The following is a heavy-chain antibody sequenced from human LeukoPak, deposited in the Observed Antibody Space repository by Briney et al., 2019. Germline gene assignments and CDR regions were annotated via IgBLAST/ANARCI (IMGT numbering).Heavy chain of an antibody. CDR1: GFTFSSYA. Sequence: GGSLRLSCAASGFTFSSYAMHWVRQAPGKGLEWVSSITSSSSYIYYADSVKGRFTISRDNAKNSLYLQMNSLRAEDTAVYYCAREMLAAVAAQSWGQGTLVTVSS. CDR2: ITSSSSYI. CDR3: AREMLAAVAAQS. V-gene: IGHV3-21*01. J-gene: IGHJ5*02. D-gene: IGHD6-19*01.